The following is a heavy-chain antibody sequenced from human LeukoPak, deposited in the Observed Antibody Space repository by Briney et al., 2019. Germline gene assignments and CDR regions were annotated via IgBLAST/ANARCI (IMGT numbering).Heavy chain of an antibody. CDR3: ARDLEHCRNIICSNSAY. Sequence: GASVKVSCKGSGYNFDRYGVNWVRLAPGQGLEWVGWISTYNGNTFYAQKFEGRVTMTTDTSTNTVYMDLRSLRSDDTAVYYCARDLEHCRNIICSNSAYWGQGTLVTVSS. CDR1: GYNFDRYG. CDR2: ISTYNGNT. D-gene: IGHD2-2*01. V-gene: IGHV1-18*04. J-gene: IGHJ4*02.